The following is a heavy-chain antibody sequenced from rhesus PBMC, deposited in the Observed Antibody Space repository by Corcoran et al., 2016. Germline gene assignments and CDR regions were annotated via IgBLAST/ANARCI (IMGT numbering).Heavy chain of an antibody. V-gene: IGHV4-147*01. CDR1: GSSISSNY. CDR3: ARDVGIAAAGVV. J-gene: IGHJ5-1*01. Sequence: QVPLQESGPGLVKPSETLSLTCAVSGSSISSNYWSWIRQPPGKGLEWIGYTYGSSGSTYYNPSLKGRVTISTDTSKNQFSLKLSSVTAADTAVYYCARDVGIAAAGVVWGPGVLVTVSS. CDR2: TYGSSGST. D-gene: IGHD6-25*01.